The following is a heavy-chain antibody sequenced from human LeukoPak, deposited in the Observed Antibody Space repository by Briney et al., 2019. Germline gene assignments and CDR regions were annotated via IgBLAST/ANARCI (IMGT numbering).Heavy chain of an antibody. CDR2: TNAGNGNT. Sequence: ASVKVSCKASGYTFTSYAMHWVRQAPGQRLEWMGWTNAGNGNTKYSQKFQGRVTMTTDTSTSTAYMELRSLRSDDTAVYYCARDPAYYDSSGYDYGMDVWGQGTTVTVSS. J-gene: IGHJ6*02. CDR1: GYTFTSYA. V-gene: IGHV1-3*01. CDR3: ARDPAYYDSSGYDYGMDV. D-gene: IGHD3-22*01.